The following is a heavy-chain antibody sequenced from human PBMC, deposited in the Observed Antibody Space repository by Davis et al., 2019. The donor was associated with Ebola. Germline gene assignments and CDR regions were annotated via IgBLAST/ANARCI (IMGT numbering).Heavy chain of an antibody. D-gene: IGHD5-12*01. CDR3: ARGTVATIEAYFDH. CDR2: ITWNSGKI. V-gene: IGHV3-9*01. CDR1: GFTFEDYA. Sequence: PGGSLRLSCGGSGFTFEDYAMYWVRQVPGKGLEWVSSITWNSGKIAYSDSVKGRFTVSRENAKNSLFLQMNSLRPEDTALYYCARGTVATIEAYFDHWGQGALVTVSS. J-gene: IGHJ4*02.